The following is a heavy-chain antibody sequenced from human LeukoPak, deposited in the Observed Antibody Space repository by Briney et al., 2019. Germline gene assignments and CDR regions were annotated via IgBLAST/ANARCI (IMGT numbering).Heavy chain of an antibody. Sequence: ASVKVSCKASGYTFTSYDINWVRQATGQGLEWMGWMNPNSGNTNYAQKLQGRVTMTTDTSTSTAYMELRSLRSDDTAAYYCARDKRDYGMDVWGQGTTVTVSS. CDR1: GYTFTSYD. V-gene: IGHV1-18*01. CDR2: MNPNSGNT. CDR3: ARDKRDYGMDV. J-gene: IGHJ6*02.